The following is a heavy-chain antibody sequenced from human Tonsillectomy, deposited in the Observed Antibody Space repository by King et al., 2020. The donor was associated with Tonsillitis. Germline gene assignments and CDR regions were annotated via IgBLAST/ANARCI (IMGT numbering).Heavy chain of an antibody. CDR2: SNPNSGGT. Sequence: QLVQSGAEVKKPGASVKVSCKASGYTFTGYYMHWVRQAPGQGLEWMGWSNPNSGGTNYAQKFQGWVTMTRDTSISTAYMELSRLRSDDTAVYYCARAGVGLAVAPQFDYWGQGTLVTVSS. V-gene: IGHV1-2*04. CDR3: ARAGVGLAVAPQFDY. CDR1: GYTFTGYY. D-gene: IGHD6-19*01. J-gene: IGHJ4*02.